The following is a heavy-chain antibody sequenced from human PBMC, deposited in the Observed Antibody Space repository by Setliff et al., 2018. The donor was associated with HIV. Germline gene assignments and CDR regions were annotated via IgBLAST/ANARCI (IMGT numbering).Heavy chain of an antibody. CDR2: IYTNGYT. J-gene: IGHJ5*02. CDR3: VTSSSWSSRLNL. D-gene: IGHD2-2*01. CDR1: GGSISSGSYY. V-gene: IGHV4-61*09. Sequence: SETLSLTCSVSGGSISSGSYYWTWIRQPAGKGPEWIGHIYTNGYTNYNPSLKSRVTISVDTSKNQFSLKLTSVTAADTAVYYCVTSSSWSSRLNLWGPGMLVTVSS.